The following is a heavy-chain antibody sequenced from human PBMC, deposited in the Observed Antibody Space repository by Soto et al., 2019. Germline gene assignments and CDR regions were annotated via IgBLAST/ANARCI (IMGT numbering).Heavy chain of an antibody. J-gene: IGHJ4*02. CDR1: GFTFSSYS. V-gene: IGHV3-23*01. CDR3: AKKVNSGPGSQYFDY. CDR2: FRTSGDGGTT. Sequence: GGSLRLSCAASGFTFSSYSMSWVRQAPGKGLEWVSGFRTSGDGGTTYYADSVKGRFTISRDNSKNMLFLQMNSLRAEDTAIYYCAKKVNSGPGSQYFDYWGQGILLTVFS. D-gene: IGHD1-1*01.